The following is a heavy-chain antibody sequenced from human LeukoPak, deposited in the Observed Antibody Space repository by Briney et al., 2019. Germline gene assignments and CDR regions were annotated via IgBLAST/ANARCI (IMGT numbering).Heavy chain of an antibody. J-gene: IGHJ5*02. CDR2: ISGTGGPT. CDR1: GFTFSRFA. Sequence: GGSLRLSCAASGFTFSRFAMHWVRQAPGKGLEWVSVISGTGGPTEYADSVKGRFTISRDNSKNTLYLQMNSLRAEDTAVYYCAKDQTERYPYNWFDPWGQGTLVTVSS. D-gene: IGHD5-24*01. V-gene: IGHV3-23*01. CDR3: AKDQTERYPYNWFDP.